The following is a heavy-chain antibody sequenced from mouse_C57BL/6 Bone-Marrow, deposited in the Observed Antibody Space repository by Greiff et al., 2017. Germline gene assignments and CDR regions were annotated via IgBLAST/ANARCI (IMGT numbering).Heavy chain of an antibody. V-gene: IGHV1-62-2*01. CDR2: FYPGSGSI. Sequence: QVHVKQSGAELVKPGASVKLSCKASGYTFTEYTIHWVKQRSGRGLEWIGWFYPGSGSIKYNEKFKDKATLTADKSSSTVYMGLSRLTSEDSAVYFCARHEVYYYGSSWFAYWGQGTLVTVSA. CDR1: GYTFTEYT. D-gene: IGHD1-1*01. J-gene: IGHJ3*01. CDR3: ARHEVYYYGSSWFAY.